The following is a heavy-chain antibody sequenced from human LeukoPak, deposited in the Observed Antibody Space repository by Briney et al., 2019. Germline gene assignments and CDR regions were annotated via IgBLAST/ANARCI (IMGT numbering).Heavy chain of an antibody. CDR3: VVDYYDSSGYYFSY. V-gene: IGHV3-66*01. CDR1: GFTVSSNY. Sequence: PGGSLRLSCAASGFTVSSNYMSWVRQAPGKGLEWVSVIYSGGSTYYADSVKGRFTISRDNSKNTLYLQMNSLRAEDTAVYYCVVDYYDSSGYYFSYWGQGTLVTVSS. J-gene: IGHJ4*02. D-gene: IGHD3-22*01. CDR2: IYSGGST.